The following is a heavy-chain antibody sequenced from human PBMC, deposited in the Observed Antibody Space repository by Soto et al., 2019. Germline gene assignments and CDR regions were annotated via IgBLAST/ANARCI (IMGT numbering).Heavy chain of an antibody. CDR1: GFTFSSYA. CDR3: ARDGGYGSGSIYWYFDL. V-gene: IGHV3-30-3*01. Sequence: GGSLRLSCAASGFTFSSYAMHWVRQAPGKGLEWVAVISYDGSNKYYADSVKGRFTISRDNSKNTLYLQMNSLRAEDTAVYYCARDGGYGSGSIYWYFDLWGRGTLVTVSS. D-gene: IGHD3-10*01. J-gene: IGHJ2*01. CDR2: ISYDGSNK.